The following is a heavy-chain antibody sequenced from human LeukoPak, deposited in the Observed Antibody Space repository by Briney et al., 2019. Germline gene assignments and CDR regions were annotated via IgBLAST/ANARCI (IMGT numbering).Heavy chain of an antibody. D-gene: IGHD2-2*01. V-gene: IGHV1-2*02. CDR1: GYPFTGYY. CDR3: ARLADCSSSSCRSFDY. CDR2: INPNSGFT. Sequence: ASVKVSCKSSGYPFTGYYLHWVRQAPGQGLEWMGWINPNSGFTNYAQKFQGRVTMTRDTSISTAYMELSRLRSDDTAVYYCARLADCSSSSCRSFDYWGQGTLVTVSS. J-gene: IGHJ4*02.